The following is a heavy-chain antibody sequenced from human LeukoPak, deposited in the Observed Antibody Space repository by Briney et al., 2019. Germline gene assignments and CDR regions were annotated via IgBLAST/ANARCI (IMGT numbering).Heavy chain of an antibody. J-gene: IGHJ4*02. Sequence: PGGSLRLSRAASGFIFSDYYMSWIRQAPGKGLEWVSFISDGGRPLHYADSVKGRFTISRDNAKNSLYLQMNSLRDEDTAVYYCAGRYCTPSSCYSDYWGQGALVTVSS. CDR2: ISDGGRPL. D-gene: IGHD2-8*01. CDR3: AGRYCTPSSCYSDY. V-gene: IGHV3-11*01. CDR1: GFIFSDYY.